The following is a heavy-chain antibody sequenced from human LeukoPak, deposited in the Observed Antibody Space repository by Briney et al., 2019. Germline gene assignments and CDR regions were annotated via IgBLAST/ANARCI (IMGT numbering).Heavy chain of an antibody. V-gene: IGHV3-21*01. D-gene: IGHD1-7*01. CDR2: ISSSSSYI. J-gene: IGHJ4*02. CDR1: GFTFSSYS. Sequence: GGSPRLSCAASGFTFSSYSMNWVRQAPGKGLEWVSSISSSSSYIYYADSVKGRFTISRDNAKNSLYLQMNSLRAEDTAVYYCARDLTGTFTFDYWGQGTLVTVSS. CDR3: ARDLTGTFTFDY.